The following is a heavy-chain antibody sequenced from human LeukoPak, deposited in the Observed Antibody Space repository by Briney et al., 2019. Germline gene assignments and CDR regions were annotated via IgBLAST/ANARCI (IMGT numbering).Heavy chain of an antibody. D-gene: IGHD3-22*01. CDR1: GFTFSNYG. CDR3: AKVEGTYYYDNSGPGGG. Sequence: GGSLRLSCAASGFTFSNYGMHWVRQAPGKGLEWVAFIRYDGTNQYYADSVKGRFTISRDNSKDTLYLQMNSLRPEDTAVYYCAKVEGTYYYDNSGPGGGWGHGSLVTVSS. CDR2: IRYDGTNQ. J-gene: IGHJ4*01. V-gene: IGHV3-30*02.